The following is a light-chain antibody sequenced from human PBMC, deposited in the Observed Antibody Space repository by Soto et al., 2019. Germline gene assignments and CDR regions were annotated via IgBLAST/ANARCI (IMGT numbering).Light chain of an antibody. CDR1: SSDVGGYNY. V-gene: IGLV2-11*01. CDR3: CSYAGSYTYV. Sequence: QSVLAQPRSVSGSPGQSVTISCTGTSSDVGGYNYVSWYQHHPGKAPKFMIYDVNKRPSGVPDRFSGSKSGDTASLTISGLQAEDEADYYCCSYAGSYTYVFGTGTKVTV. CDR2: DVN. J-gene: IGLJ1*01.